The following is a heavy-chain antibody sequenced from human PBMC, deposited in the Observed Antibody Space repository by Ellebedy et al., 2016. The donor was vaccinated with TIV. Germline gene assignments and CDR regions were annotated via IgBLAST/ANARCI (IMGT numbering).Heavy chain of an antibody. D-gene: IGHD2-15*01. Sequence: GGSLRLXCAASGFTFSSYAMSWVRQAPGKGLEWVSAISGSGGSTYYADSVKGRFTISRDNSKNTLYLQMNSLRAEDTAVYYCAKDASAVVVVAATFYYWGQGTLVTVSS. V-gene: IGHV3-23*01. CDR1: GFTFSSYA. CDR3: AKDASAVVVVAATFYY. J-gene: IGHJ4*02. CDR2: ISGSGGST.